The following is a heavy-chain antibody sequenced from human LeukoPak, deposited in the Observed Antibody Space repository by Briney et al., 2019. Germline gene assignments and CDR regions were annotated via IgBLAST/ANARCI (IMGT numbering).Heavy chain of an antibody. CDR3: ARDWSGYCSSTSCFHYYFDY. CDR2: ISYDGSNK. Sequence: GGSLRLSCAASGFTFSSYGMHWVRQAPGKGLEWVAVISYDGSNKYYADSVKGRFTISRDNSKNTLYLQMNSLRAEDTAVYYCARDWSGYCSSTSCFHYYFDYWGQGTLVTVSS. V-gene: IGHV3-30*03. CDR1: GFTFSSYG. D-gene: IGHD2-2*03. J-gene: IGHJ4*02.